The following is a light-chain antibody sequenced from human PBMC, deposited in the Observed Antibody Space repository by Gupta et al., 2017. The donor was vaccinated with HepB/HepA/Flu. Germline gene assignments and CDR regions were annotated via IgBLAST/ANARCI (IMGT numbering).Light chain of an antibody. CDR1: SSAIGSYTF. CDR2: EIN. V-gene: IGLV2-23*02. Sequence: QSALTQPASVSGPPGQSITISCPRTSSAIGSYTFVSWFHHHPGKAPKVMICEINKRPSGVSSRFAGSTAGNTAFLTISGLQAEDEADYYCSSSVGGETYVFGTGTKVTVL. J-gene: IGLJ1*01. CDR3: SSSVGGETYV.